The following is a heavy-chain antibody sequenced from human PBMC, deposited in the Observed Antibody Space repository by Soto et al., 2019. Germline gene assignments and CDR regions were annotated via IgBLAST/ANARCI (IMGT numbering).Heavy chain of an antibody. Sequence: SVKVSCKASGGTFSSYAISWVRQAPGQGLEWMGGIIPIFGTANYAQKFQGRVTITADESTSTAYMELGSLRSEDTAVYYCARDRCSGGSCYSSHYYYGMDVWGQGTTVTVSS. CDR3: ARDRCSGGSCYSSHYYYGMDV. J-gene: IGHJ6*02. CDR2: IIPIFGTA. D-gene: IGHD2-15*01. V-gene: IGHV1-69*13. CDR1: GGTFSSYA.